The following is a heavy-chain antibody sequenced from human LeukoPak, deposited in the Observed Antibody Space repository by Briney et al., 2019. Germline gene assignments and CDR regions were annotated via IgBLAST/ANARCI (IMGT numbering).Heavy chain of an antibody. V-gene: IGHV1-69*06. CDR3: ARADTMVRGVNQPYYYGMDV. J-gene: IGHJ6*04. Sequence: GSSVKVSCKASGGTFSSYAISWVRQAPGQGLEWMGGIIPTFGTANYAQKFQGRVTITADKSTSTAYMELSSLRSEDTAVYYCARADTMVRGVNQPYYYGMDVCGKGTTVTVSS. D-gene: IGHD3-10*01. CDR2: IIPTFGTA. CDR1: GGTFSSYA.